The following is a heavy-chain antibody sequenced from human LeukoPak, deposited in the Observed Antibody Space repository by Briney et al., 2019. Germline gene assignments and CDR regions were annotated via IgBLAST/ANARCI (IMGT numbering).Heavy chain of an antibody. J-gene: IGHJ4*02. CDR1: GGTFSSYA. D-gene: IGHD6-19*01. Sequence: SVKVSCKASGGTFSSYAISWVRQAPGQGPEWMGGIIPIFGTANYAQKFQGRVTITADESTSTAYMELSSLRSEDTAVYYCARVGIAVADGFDYWGQGTLVTVSS. V-gene: IGHV1-69*13. CDR3: ARVGIAVADGFDY. CDR2: IIPIFGTA.